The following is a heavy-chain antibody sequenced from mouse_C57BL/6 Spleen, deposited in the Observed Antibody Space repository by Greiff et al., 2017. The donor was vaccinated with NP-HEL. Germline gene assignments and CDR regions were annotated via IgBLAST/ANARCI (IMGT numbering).Heavy chain of an antibody. Sequence: VKLMESGAELVKPGASVKISCKASGYAFSSYWMNWVKQRPGKGLEWIGQIYPGDGDTNYNGKFKGKATLTADQSSSTAYMQLSSLTSEDSAVYFCARFRGNGEYYFDYWGQGTTLTVSS. CDR2: IYPGDGDT. CDR3: ARFRGNGEYYFDY. CDR1: GYAFSSYW. J-gene: IGHJ2*01. D-gene: IGHD2-1*01. V-gene: IGHV1-80*01.